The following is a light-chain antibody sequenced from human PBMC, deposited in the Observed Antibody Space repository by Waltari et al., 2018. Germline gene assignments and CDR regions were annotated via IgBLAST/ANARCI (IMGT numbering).Light chain of an antibody. CDR1: TSNIGAGYD. V-gene: IGLV1-40*01. J-gene: IGLJ1*01. CDR2: GNT. Sequence: QSVLTQPPSVSGAPGQRVTISCTGSTSNIGAGYDVHWYQQLPGTAPKLLIFGNTNRPSGVPDRFSGSKSGTSPSLAITGLQVEDEADYYCQSYDNSLRGYVFGSGTKVTVL. CDR3: QSYDNSLRGYV.